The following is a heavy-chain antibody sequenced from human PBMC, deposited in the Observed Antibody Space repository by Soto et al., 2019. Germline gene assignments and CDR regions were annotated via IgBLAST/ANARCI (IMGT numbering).Heavy chain of an antibody. V-gene: IGHV1-69*06. Sequence: GASVKVSCKASGGTFSNYAISWVRQAPGQGLEWMGGIIPIFNTANYAQKFQGRVTITADKSTSTAYMELSSLRSDVTAVYYCARPYDSSQSPRFDYWGQGALVTVSS. J-gene: IGHJ4*02. D-gene: IGHD3-22*01. CDR2: IIPIFNTA. CDR1: GGTFSNYA. CDR3: ARPYDSSQSPRFDY.